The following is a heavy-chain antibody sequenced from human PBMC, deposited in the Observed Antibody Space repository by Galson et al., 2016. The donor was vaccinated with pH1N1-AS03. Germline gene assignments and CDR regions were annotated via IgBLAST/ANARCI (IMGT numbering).Heavy chain of an antibody. V-gene: IGHV1-2*02. J-gene: IGHJ4*02. CDR2: INPKSGGT. D-gene: IGHD3/OR15-3a*01. CDR3: ARGYNVWTAFDY. Sequence: SVKVSCKASGDTVTDYYIHWVRQAPGQGLEWMGWINPKSGGTKFDQKFQGRVTMTRDTTINTLYMELSSLRSDDTAIYFWARGYNVWTAFDYWGQGTLVTVSS. CDR1: GDTVTDYY.